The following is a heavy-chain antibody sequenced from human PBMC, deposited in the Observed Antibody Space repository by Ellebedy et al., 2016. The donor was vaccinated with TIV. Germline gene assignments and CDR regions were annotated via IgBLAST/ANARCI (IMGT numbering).Heavy chain of an antibody. V-gene: IGHV3-7*01. CDR3: PYSSGWYKFDD. CDR2: IKEDGSEK. CDR1: GFTLSGYW. D-gene: IGHD6-19*01. J-gene: IGHJ4*02. Sequence: PGGSLRLSCAVSGFTLSGYWMTWVRQAPGKGLEWVANIKEDGSEKYYVDSVKGRFTISRVNSKNTLYLQMNSLRAEDTAVYYCPYSSGWYKFDDWGQGTLVTVSS.